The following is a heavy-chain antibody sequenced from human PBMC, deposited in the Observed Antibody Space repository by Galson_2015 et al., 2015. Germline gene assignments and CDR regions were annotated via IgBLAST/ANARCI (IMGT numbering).Heavy chain of an antibody. V-gene: IGHV1-2*06. D-gene: IGHD3-10*01. CDR3: ARASEVLLWFGELNA. CDR1: GYTFTGYY. Sequence: SVKVSCKASGYTFTGYYMHWVRQAPGQGLEWMGRINPNSGGTNYAQKFQGRVTMTRDTSISTAYMELSRLRSDDTAVYYCARASEVLLWFGELNAWGQGTLVTVSS. J-gene: IGHJ5*02. CDR2: INPNSGGT.